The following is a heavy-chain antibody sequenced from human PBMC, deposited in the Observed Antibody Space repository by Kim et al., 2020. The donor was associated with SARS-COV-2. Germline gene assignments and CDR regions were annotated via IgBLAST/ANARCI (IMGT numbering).Heavy chain of an antibody. D-gene: IGHD6-19*01. CDR3: ATRVQWPGYFDS. J-gene: IGHJ4*01. V-gene: IGHV1-69*13. Sequence: SVKVSCKASGGTFRSYTVNWVRQAPGQGLEWMGGIRSMVHTAKYAQKFQGRVGITADESTSTVYMDLNSLTSEDTAVYYCATRVQWPGYFDSWGHGTLVTVSS. CDR2: IRSMVHTA. CDR1: GGTFRSYT.